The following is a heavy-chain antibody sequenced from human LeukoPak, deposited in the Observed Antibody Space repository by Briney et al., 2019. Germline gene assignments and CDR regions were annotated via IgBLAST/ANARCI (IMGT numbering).Heavy chain of an antibody. CDR2: ISSSSSTI. V-gene: IGHV3-48*01. D-gene: IGHD1-26*01. J-gene: IGHJ4*02. CDR3: ARDLGWWELPSEGY. CDR1: GFTFSSYS. Sequence: GGSLRLSCAASGFTFSSYSMNWVRQAPGKGLEWVSYISSSSSTIYYADSVKGRFTISRDNAKNSLYLQMNSRRAEDTAVYYCARDLGWWELPSEGYWGQGTLVTVSS.